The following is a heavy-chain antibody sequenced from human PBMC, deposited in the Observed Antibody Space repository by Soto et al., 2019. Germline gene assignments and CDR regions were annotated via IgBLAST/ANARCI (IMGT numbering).Heavy chain of an antibody. V-gene: IGHV5-51*01. J-gene: IGHJ6*02. Sequence: GESLKISCKGSGYSFTSYWIGWVRQMPGKGLEWMGIIYPGDSDTRYSPSFQGQVTISADKSISTAYLQWSSLKASDTAMYYCARLNGIAVAGTDYYYGMDVWGQGAPVTVSS. CDR1: GYSFTSYW. D-gene: IGHD6-19*01. CDR2: IYPGDSDT. CDR3: ARLNGIAVAGTDYYYGMDV.